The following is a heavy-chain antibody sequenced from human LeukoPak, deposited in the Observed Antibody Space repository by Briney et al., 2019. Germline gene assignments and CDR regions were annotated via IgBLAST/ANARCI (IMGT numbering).Heavy chain of an antibody. CDR2: ISGSGGST. CDR1: GFTFSSYA. J-gene: IGHJ1*01. Sequence: GGSLRLSCAASGFTFSSYAMSWVRQAPGKGLEWVSAISGSGGSTYYADSVKGRFTISRGNSKNTLYLQMNSLRAEDTAVYYCAKGSYCSGGSCYLRYFQHWGQGTLVTVSS. CDR3: AKGSYCSGGSCYLRYFQH. D-gene: IGHD2-15*01. V-gene: IGHV3-23*01.